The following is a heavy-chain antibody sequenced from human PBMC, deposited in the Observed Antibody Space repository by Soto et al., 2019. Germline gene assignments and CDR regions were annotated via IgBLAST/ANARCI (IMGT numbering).Heavy chain of an antibody. CDR1: GYSFNNYL. Sequence: XESLKISRQGSGYSFNNYLLGWVRQVPGKGLEWMGFIYPDDSDTRYSPSFEGQVTMSSDKSINTAYLEWSSLEASDTDTYYRARQGEDIYVAADGNYYYNGMDVWGQGTTVTVSS. CDR2: IYPDDSDT. D-gene: IGHD3-10*01. V-gene: IGHV5-51*01. J-gene: IGHJ6*02. CDR3: ARQGEDIYVAADGNYYYNGMDV.